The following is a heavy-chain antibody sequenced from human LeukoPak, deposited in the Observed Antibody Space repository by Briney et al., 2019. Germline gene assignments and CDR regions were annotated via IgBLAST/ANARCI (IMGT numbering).Heavy chain of an antibody. CDR2: IHSSGGS. D-gene: IGHD1-26*01. CDR3: ARLGSYHDF. CDR1: GASISNYY. J-gene: IGHJ4*02. Sequence: TETLYFTCTGSGASISNYYWSWIRQTPEKGLEWMGHIHSSGGSSYYPSLKSRLTLSIDTSRNQLSLKLPSVTAADTAVYFCARLGSYHDFWGQGALVTVSS. V-gene: IGHV4-4*09.